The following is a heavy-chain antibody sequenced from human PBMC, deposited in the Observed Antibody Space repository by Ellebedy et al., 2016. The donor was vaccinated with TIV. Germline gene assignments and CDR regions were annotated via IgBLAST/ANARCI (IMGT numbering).Heavy chain of an antibody. CDR1: GVSISSYY. CDR3: ARWIVVAGGFDY. Sequence: MPSETLSLTCAVSGVSISSYYWGWIRQHPGKGREWIGGISYSRSTYYNQSLKSRVTISVDTSKNQFPRKLISVTAAYTAVYDCARWIVVAGGFDYWGQGTLVTVSS. V-gene: IGHV4-39*01. D-gene: IGHD6-19*01. CDR2: ISYSRST. J-gene: IGHJ4*02.